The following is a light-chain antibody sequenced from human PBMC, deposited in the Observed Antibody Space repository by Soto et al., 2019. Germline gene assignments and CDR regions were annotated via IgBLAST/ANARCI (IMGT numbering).Light chain of an antibody. CDR1: QSLVNSDGNTY. V-gene: IGKV2-30*01. CDR3: MQGSHWPRT. CDR2: KVS. Sequence: EVVMTQSPLSLPVTLGQPASISCRSSQSLVNSDGNTYLNWFHQRPGQSPRRLIYKVSNRDSGVRERFSGSGSGTDFTLRISRVEAEDVGVYYCMQGSHWPRTFGQGTRVEIK. J-gene: IGKJ1*01.